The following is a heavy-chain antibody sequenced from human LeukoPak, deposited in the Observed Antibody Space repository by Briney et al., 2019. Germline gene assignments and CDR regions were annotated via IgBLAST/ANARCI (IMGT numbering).Heavy chain of an antibody. CDR3: ARDLRYGDAADLFDY. CDR2: ISSSSSYI. D-gene: IGHD4-17*01. Sequence: GGSLRLSCAASGFTFSSYSMNWVRQAPGKGLEWVSSISSSSSYIYYADSVKGRFTISRDNAKNSLYLQMNSLRAEDTAVYYCARDLRYGDAADLFDYWGQGTLVTVSS. J-gene: IGHJ4*02. CDR1: GFTFSSYS. V-gene: IGHV3-21*01.